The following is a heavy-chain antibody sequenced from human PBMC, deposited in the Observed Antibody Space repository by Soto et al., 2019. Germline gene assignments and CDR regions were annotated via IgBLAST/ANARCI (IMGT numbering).Heavy chain of an antibody. CDR1: GGSISSGGYY. CDR2: IYYSGST. CDR3: ARADRLQRFLEWFVHFDY. Sequence: QVQLQESGPGLVKPSQTLSLTCTVSGGSISSGGYYWSWIRQHPGKGLEWIGYIYYSGSTYYNPSLKSRVTISVDTSKNQFSLKRSSVTAADTAVYYWARADRLQRFLEWFVHFDYWGQGTLVTVSS. D-gene: IGHD3-3*01. V-gene: IGHV4-31*03. J-gene: IGHJ4*02.